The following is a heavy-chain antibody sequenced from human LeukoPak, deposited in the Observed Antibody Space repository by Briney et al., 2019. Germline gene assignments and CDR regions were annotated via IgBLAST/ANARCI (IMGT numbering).Heavy chain of an antibody. J-gene: IGHJ4*02. CDR2: IYSGGST. Sequence: GGSLRLSCAASGFTVSSNYMSWVRQAPGKGLEWVSVIYSGGSTYYADSVKGRFTISRDNSKNTLYLQMNSLRAEDTAVYYCAKNPSAEAGSGYWGQGTLVTVSS. CDR3: AKNPSAEAGSGY. V-gene: IGHV3-66*01. D-gene: IGHD6-19*01. CDR1: GFTVSSNY.